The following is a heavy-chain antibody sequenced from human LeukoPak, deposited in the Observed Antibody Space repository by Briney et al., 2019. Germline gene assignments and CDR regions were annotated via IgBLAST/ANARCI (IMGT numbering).Heavy chain of an antibody. D-gene: IGHD3-22*01. V-gene: IGHV3-11*04. J-gene: IGHJ1*01. Sequence: GGPLRLSCAASGFTFSDYYMSWIRQAPGKGLEWVSYISSSGSTIYYADSVKGRFTISRDNAKNSLYLQMNSLRAEDTAVYYCASQYYYDSSGPFQHWGQGTLVTVSS. CDR3: ASQYYYDSSGPFQH. CDR2: ISSSGSTI. CDR1: GFTFSDYY.